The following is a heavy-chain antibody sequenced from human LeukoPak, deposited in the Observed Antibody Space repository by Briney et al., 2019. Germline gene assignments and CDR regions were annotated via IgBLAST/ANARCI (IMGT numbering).Heavy chain of an antibody. CDR2: INPNSGDT. Sequence: ASVKVSFKASGYTFTGYYIHWVRQAPGQGLEWMGWINPNSGDTNYAQKFQGRVTMTRDTSISTAYMELNRLTSDDTAVYYCAREEGSYPESLDYWGLGTLVTVSS. D-gene: IGHD1-26*01. CDR1: GYTFTGYY. J-gene: IGHJ4*02. CDR3: AREEGSYPESLDY. V-gene: IGHV1-2*02.